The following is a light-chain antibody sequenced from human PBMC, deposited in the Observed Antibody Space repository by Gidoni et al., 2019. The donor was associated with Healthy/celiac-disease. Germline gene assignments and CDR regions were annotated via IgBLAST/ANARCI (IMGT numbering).Light chain of an antibody. CDR2: LGS. CDR1: QSLLHSNGYNY. CDR3: MRALQTPLFT. V-gene: IGKV2-28*01. Sequence: DIVMTQSPLSLPVTPGEPASISCRSSQSLLHSNGYNYLDWYLQKPGQPPQLLIYLGSNRASGVPDRFSGSGSGTDFTLKISRVEAEDVGVYYCMRALQTPLFTFGPGTKVDIK. J-gene: IGKJ3*01.